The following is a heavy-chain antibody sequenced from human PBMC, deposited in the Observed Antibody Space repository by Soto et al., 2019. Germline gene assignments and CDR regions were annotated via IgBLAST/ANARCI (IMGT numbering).Heavy chain of an antibody. D-gene: IGHD3-10*01. Sequence: SETLSLTCTVSGGSISSGGYYWSWIRQHPGKGLEWIGYIYYSGSTYYNPSLKSRVTISVDTSKNQFSLKLSSVTAADTAVYYCARAALFYGSGSYYKATFDYWGQGTLVTAPQ. CDR2: IYYSGST. CDR1: GGSISSGGYY. V-gene: IGHV4-31*03. CDR3: ARAALFYGSGSYYKATFDY. J-gene: IGHJ4*02.